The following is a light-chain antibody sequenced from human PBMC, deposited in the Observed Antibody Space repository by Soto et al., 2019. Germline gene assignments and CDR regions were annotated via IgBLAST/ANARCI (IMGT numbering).Light chain of an antibody. J-gene: IGKJ4*01. CDR2: GAS. V-gene: IGKV3-20*01. CDR3: QQYGSSPVT. CDR1: QSVSSSY. Sequence: EIVLTQSPGTLSLSPGERATLSCRASQSVSSSYLAWYQQKPGQAPRLLIYGASSRATGIPDRFSGSGSGTDFTLTISTLEPEDFAVYCCQQYGSSPVTFGGGTKVEIK.